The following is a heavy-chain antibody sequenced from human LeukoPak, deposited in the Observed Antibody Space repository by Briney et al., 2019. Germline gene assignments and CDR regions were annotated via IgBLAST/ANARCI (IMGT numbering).Heavy chain of an antibody. CDR2: ISYDGSNK. J-gene: IGHJ4*02. D-gene: IGHD3-9*01. Sequence: GGSLRLSCAASGFTFSSYAMHWVCQAPGKGLEWVAVISYDGSNKYYADSVKGRFTISRDNSKNTLYLQMNSLRAEDTAVYYCARGGYYHNWGQGTLVTVSS. CDR3: ARGGYYHN. CDR1: GFTFSSYA. V-gene: IGHV3-30-3*01.